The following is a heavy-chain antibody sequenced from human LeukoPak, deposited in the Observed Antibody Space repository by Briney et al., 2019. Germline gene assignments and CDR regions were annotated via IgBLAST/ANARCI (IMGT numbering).Heavy chain of an antibody. CDR2: ISWNSGYI. Sequence: GGSLRLSCAASGFTFDDYAIHWVRQAPGNGLEWVSGISWNSGYIRYADSVKGRFTISRDNAKNSLYLQMNGLRAEDTALYYCAKCDSSGWHVFGLDTWGQGTMLTASS. CDR3: AKCDSSGWHVFGLDT. J-gene: IGHJ3*02. CDR1: GFTFDDYA. D-gene: IGHD6-19*01. V-gene: IGHV3-9*01.